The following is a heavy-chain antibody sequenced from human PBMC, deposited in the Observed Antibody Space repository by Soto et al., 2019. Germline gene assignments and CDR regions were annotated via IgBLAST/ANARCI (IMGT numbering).Heavy chain of an antibody. D-gene: IGHD4-4*01. J-gene: IGHJ6*02. CDR1: GGTFSSYT. CDR2: IIPILGIA. Sequence: SVKVSCKASGGTFSSYTISWVRQAPGQGLEWMGRIIPILGIANYAQKFQGRVTITADKSTSTAYMELSSLRSADTAVYYCARMTTSYYYYGMDVWGQGTTVTVSS. CDR3: ARMTTSYYYYGMDV. V-gene: IGHV1-69*02.